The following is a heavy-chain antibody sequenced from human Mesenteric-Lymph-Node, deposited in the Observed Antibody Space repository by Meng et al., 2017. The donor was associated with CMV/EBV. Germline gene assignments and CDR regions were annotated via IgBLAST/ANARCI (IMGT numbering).Heavy chain of an antibody. V-gene: IGHV3-11*04. CDR2: ISSSGSTI. D-gene: IGHD5-12*01. Sequence: GGSQRLSCAASGFTFSDYYMSWIRQAPGKGLEWVSYISSSGSTIYYADSVKGRFTISRDNAKNSLYLQMNSLRAEDTAVYYCATSRYSGYDYLGRAAPPTDYWGQGTLVTVSS. CDR1: GFTFSDYY. J-gene: IGHJ4*02. CDR3: ATSRYSGYDYLGRAAPPTDY.